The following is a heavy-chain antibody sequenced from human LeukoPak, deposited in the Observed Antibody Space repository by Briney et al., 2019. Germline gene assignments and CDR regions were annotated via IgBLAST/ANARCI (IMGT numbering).Heavy chain of an antibody. CDR3: AKDRTYYDSSGHDY. Sequence: GGSLRLSCAASGFNFFTYGMHWVRQAPGKGLEWVAVISYDGSNTYYADSVKGRFTISRDNSRTTLYLQMSSLKAEDTAMYYCAKDRTYYDSSGHDYWGQGTLVIVSS. D-gene: IGHD3-22*01. V-gene: IGHV3-30*18. CDR2: ISYDGSNT. CDR1: GFNFFTYG. J-gene: IGHJ4*02.